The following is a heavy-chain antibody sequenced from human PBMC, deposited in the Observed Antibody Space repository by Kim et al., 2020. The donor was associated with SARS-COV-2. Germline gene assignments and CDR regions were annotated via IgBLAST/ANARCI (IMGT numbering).Heavy chain of an antibody. V-gene: IGHV3-30*03. CDR3: ARDYNSLSGSGWLGTFFEY. Sequence: GGSLRLSCAASGFIFSDHGMHWVRQAPGKGLEWVAVISFDGNNKNYAESVKGRFTVSRDNPDNMVYLQMNSLRAEDTAVYYCARDYNSLSGSGWLGTFFEYWGQGTPVTVSS. CDR1: GFIFSDHG. CDR2: ISFDGNNK. D-gene: IGHD6-19*01. J-gene: IGHJ4*02.